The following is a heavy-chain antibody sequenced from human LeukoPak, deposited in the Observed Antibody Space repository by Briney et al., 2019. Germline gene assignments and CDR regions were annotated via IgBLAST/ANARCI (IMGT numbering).Heavy chain of an antibody. CDR2: IYWDDDK. J-gene: IGHJ5*02. Sequence: SGPTLVNPTQTLTLTCTFSGFSLSTSGVGVGWIRQPPGKALEWLALIYWDDDKRYSPSLKSRLTITKDTSKNQVVLTMTNMDPVDTATYYCAHANVPYCSSTSCYPVWFDPWGQGTQVTVSS. D-gene: IGHD2-2*01. V-gene: IGHV2-5*02. CDR3: AHANVPYCSSTSCYPVWFDP. CDR1: GFSLSTSGVG.